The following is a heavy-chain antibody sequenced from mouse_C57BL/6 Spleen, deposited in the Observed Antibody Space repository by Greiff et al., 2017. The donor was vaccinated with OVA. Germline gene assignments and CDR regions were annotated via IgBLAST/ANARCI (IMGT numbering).Heavy chain of an antibody. Sequence: DVMLVESGGGLVKPGGSLKLSCAASGFTFSSYAMSWVRQTPEKRLEWVATISDGGSYTYYPDNVKGRFTISRDNAKNNLYLQMSQLKSEDTAMYYCARDSSVHFDYWGQGTTLTVSS. V-gene: IGHV5-4*01. CDR1: GFTFSSYA. J-gene: IGHJ2*01. CDR2: ISDGGSYT. CDR3: ARDSSVHFDY. D-gene: IGHD3-2*02.